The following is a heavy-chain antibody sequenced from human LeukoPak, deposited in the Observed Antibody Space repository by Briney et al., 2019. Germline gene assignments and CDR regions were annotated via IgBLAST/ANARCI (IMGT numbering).Heavy chain of an antibody. CDR1: GGSMSSYY. Sequence: SETLSLTCSVSGGSMSSYYWSWIRQSPGKGLEWIGYIYHSGSTDYNSSLKSRVTISEGTSKKQFSLKVSSVTAADTAVYYGARVVDTVMALNYYYMDVWGKGTTVTVSS. CDR2: IYHSGST. V-gene: IGHV4-59*01. D-gene: IGHD5-18*01. J-gene: IGHJ6*03. CDR3: ARVVDTVMALNYYYMDV.